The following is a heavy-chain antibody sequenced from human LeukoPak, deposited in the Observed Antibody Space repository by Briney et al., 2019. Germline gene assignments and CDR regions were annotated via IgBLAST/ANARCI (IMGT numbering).Heavy chain of an antibody. D-gene: IGHD2-15*01. J-gene: IGHJ5*02. V-gene: IGHV4-34*01. CDR1: GGSFSGYY. CDR2: INHSGST. Sequence: SETLSLTCAVYGGSFSGYYWSWIRQPPGKGLEWIGEINHSGSTNYNPSLKSRVTISVDTSKNQFSLKLSSVSAADTAVYYCAIPYCSGGSCYSAFDPWGQGTLVTVSS. CDR3: AIPYCSGGSCYSAFDP.